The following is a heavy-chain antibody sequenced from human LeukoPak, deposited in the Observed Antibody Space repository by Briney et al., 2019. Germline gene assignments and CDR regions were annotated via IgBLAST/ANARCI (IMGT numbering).Heavy chain of an antibody. D-gene: IGHD3-22*01. V-gene: IGHV3-9*01. CDR2: ISWNSGSI. CDR3: ATTPSGDSSGYYPDSFNI. Sequence: GGSLRLSCAASGFTFEAYAMHWVRQAPGKGLEWVSGISWNSGSIGYADSVKGRFTISRDNAKNSLNRQMNSLRAEDTALYYCATTPSGDSSGYYPDSFNIWGQGTMVTVSS. CDR1: GFTFEAYA. J-gene: IGHJ3*02.